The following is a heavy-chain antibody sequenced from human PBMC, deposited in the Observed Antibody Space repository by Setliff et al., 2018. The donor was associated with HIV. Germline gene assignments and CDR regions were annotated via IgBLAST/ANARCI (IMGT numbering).Heavy chain of an antibody. Sequence: SETLSLTCAVNSGSFGSYYWGWIRQPPGKGLEWIGSIYYSGSTYYNPSLKSRVTISVDTSKNQFSLKLSSVTAADTAVYYCARRQQLWLLYAFDIWGQGTMVTVSS. D-gene: IGHD5-18*01. CDR1: SGSFGSYY. J-gene: IGHJ3*02. V-gene: IGHV4-39*01. CDR3: ARRQQLWLLYAFDI. CDR2: IYYSGST.